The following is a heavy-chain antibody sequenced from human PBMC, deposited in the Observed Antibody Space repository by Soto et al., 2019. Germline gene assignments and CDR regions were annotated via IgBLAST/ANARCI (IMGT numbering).Heavy chain of an antibody. CDR1: GESISSSSYY. J-gene: IGHJ4*02. V-gene: IGHV4-39*01. CDR2: IYYSGRT. CDR3: ARQRTTVVTQAYFDH. Sequence: SETLSLTCIVSGESISSSSYYWGWIRQPPGKGLEWIGSIYYSGRTYYNPSFKSRVTISIDTSKNQFSLKLSSVTATDTAVYYCARQRTTVVTQAYFDHWGQGALVTVS. D-gene: IGHD2-21*02.